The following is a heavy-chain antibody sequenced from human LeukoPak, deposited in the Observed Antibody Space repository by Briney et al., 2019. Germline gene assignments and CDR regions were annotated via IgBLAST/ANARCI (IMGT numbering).Heavy chain of an antibody. CDR2: IYHSGST. Sequence: PSETLSLTCTVSGGSISSSSYYWGWIRQPPGKGLEWIGYIYHSGSTYYNPSLKSRVTISVDRSKNQFSLKLSSVTAADTAVYYCARGPTTTVTTFGWFDPWGQGTLVTVSS. CDR1: GGSISSSSYY. D-gene: IGHD4-17*01. V-gene: IGHV4-30-2*01. CDR3: ARGPTTTVTTFGWFDP. J-gene: IGHJ5*02.